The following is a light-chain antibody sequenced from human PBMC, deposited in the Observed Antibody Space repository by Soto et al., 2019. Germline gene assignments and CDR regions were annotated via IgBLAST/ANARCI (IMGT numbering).Light chain of an antibody. CDR1: QSVRSN. Sequence: EIVMTQSPATLSASPGETVTLSCRASQSVRSNLAWYQQKPGQAPRLLIYDASTMATGIPARFSGSGSGTEFTLTIKSLQSEDFAIYYWKQYNNWPPYTFGQGTKLEMK. CDR3: KQYNNWPPYT. V-gene: IGKV3-15*01. CDR2: DAS. J-gene: IGKJ2*01.